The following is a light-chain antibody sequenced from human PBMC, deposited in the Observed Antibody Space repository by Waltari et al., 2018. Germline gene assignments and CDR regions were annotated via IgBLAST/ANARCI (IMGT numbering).Light chain of an antibody. CDR3: TSFTTTTTLGRV. CDR2: EVI. Sequence: QSALTQPASVSGSPGQSITISCTGTTSAIGGYDYVSWYQQHPGKAPKLRIYEVINRPSGVSNRFSGSKSGNTASLTISGLQAEDEADYYCTSFTTTTTLGRVFGGGTKLTVL. V-gene: IGLV2-14*01. CDR1: TSAIGGYDY. J-gene: IGLJ3*02.